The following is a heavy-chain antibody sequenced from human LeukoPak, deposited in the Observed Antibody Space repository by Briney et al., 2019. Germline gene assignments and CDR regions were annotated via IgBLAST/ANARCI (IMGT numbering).Heavy chain of an antibody. D-gene: IGHD5-12*01. CDR3: ARQGGGYD. J-gene: IGHJ4*02. V-gene: IGHV4-59*08. Sequence: SETLSLTCTVSGGSISRHYWMWIRQPPGKGLEWLGYNYYTGSTNYNSSLGGRITILIDTSKNQFSLTLTSVTAADTAVYYCARQGGGYDWGQGILVAVSS. CDR2: NYYTGST. CDR1: GGSISRHY.